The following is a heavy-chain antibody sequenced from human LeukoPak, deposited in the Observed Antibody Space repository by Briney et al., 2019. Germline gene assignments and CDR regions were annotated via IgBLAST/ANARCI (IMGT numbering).Heavy chain of an antibody. CDR3: ARALATTRYYFDY. D-gene: IGHD5-24*01. Sequence: ARSLRLSCAASGFTFSSYAMHWVRQAPGKGLEWVAVISYDGSNKYYADSVKGRFTISRDNSKNTLYLQMNSLRAEDTAVYYCARALATTRYYFDYWGQGTLVTVSS. V-gene: IGHV3-30*01. CDR1: GFTFSSYA. CDR2: ISYDGSNK. J-gene: IGHJ4*02.